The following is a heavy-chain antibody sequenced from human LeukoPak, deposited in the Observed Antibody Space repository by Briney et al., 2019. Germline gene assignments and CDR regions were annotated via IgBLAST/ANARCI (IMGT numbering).Heavy chain of an antibody. D-gene: IGHD6-19*01. Sequence: SETLSLTCTVSGGSISSYYWSWIRQFPGKGLEWIGCIYYSGSTNYNPSLKSRVTISVDTSKNQFSLKLSSMTAADTAVYYCARGGYSSGWFWLNYWGQGTLVTVSS. CDR1: GGSISSYY. V-gene: IGHV4-59*01. J-gene: IGHJ4*02. CDR3: ARGGYSSGWFWLNY. CDR2: IYYSGST.